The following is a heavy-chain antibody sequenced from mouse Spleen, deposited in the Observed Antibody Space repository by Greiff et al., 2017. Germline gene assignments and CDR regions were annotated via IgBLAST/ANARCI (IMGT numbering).Heavy chain of an antibody. CDR2: ISSGSSTI. Sequence: DVMLVESGGGLVKPGGSLKLSCAASGFTFSDYGMHWVRQAPEKGLEWVAYISSGSSTIYYADTVKGRFTISRDNAKNTLFLQMTSLRSEDTAMYYCARISYGNYFLYAMDYWGQGTSVTVSS. CDR3: ARISYGNYFLYAMDY. V-gene: IGHV5-17*01. D-gene: IGHD2-1*01. CDR1: GFTFSDYG. J-gene: IGHJ4*01.